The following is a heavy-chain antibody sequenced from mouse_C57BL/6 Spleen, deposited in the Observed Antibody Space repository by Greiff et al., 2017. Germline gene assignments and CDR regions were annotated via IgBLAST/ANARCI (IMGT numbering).Heavy chain of an antibody. D-gene: IGHD2-1*01. J-gene: IGHJ1*03. CDR2: INPNNGGT. Sequence: EVQLKESGPELVKPGASVKIPCKASGYTFTDYNMDWVKQSHGKSLEWIGDINPNNGGTIYNQKFKGKATLTVDKSSSTAYMELRSLTSEDTAVYYCARSGKRWYFDVWGTGTTVTVSS. CDR3: ARSGKRWYFDV. CDR1: GYTFTDYN. V-gene: IGHV1-18*01.